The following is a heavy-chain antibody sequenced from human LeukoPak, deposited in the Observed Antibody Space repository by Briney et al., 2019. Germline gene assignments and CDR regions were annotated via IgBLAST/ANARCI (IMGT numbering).Heavy chain of an antibody. V-gene: IGHV3-23*01. CDR2: ISGGGAST. Sequence: GGSLRLSCAASEFTFSSYAMSWVRQAPGKGLEWVSGISGGGASTYYADSVKGRFTISRDNFKNTLFLHMHSLTVEDTAVYYCARSTAAVEHFDYWGQGILVAVSS. CDR3: ARSTAAVEHFDY. CDR1: EFTFSSYA. D-gene: IGHD1-1*01. J-gene: IGHJ4*02.